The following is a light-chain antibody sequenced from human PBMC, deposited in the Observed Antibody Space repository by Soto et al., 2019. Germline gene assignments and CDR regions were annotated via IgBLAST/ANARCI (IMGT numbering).Light chain of an antibody. Sequence: EIGLTQSPGTLSLSPGEGATLSCRASQSVGNSYVAWYQKKPGQAPRLLISGTYSRATGIPDRFRGSGSDTDFTLTIPSLEPEDFAVYYCQQWRSSPLSFGAGTKIEMK. CDR2: GTY. CDR3: QQWRSSPLS. CDR1: QSVGNSY. J-gene: IGKJ4*01. V-gene: IGKV3-20*01.